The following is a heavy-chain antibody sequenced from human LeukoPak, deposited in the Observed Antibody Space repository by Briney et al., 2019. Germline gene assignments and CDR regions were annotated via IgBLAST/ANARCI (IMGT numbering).Heavy chain of an antibody. Sequence: PSETLSLTCAVYGGSFSGYYWSWIRQPPGKGLEWIGEINHNGSTNHNPSLKSRVTISVDTSKNQFSLKLSSVTAADTAVYYCARGLKPTCQQWLYHDYWGQGTLVTVSS. D-gene: IGHD6-19*01. V-gene: IGHV4-34*01. CDR1: GGSFSGYY. J-gene: IGHJ4*02. CDR3: ARGLKPTCQQWLYHDY. CDR2: INHNGST.